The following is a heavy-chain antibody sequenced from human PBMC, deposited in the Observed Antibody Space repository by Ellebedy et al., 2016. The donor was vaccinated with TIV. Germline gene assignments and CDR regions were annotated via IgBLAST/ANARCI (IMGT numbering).Heavy chain of an antibody. CDR2: VRFAGSYK. CDR1: GFTFSSYG. J-gene: IGHJ6*02. V-gene: IGHV3-30*02. CDR3: AKENSGSDDYYGMDA. Sequence: GESLKISCAASGFTFSSYGMNWVRQAPGKGLEWLAFVRFAGSYKFYAKSLKGRVTISRDNSKKTLSLEMNSLRDEDTAVYYCAKENSGSDDYYGMDAWGQGTTVTVSS. D-gene: IGHD5-12*01.